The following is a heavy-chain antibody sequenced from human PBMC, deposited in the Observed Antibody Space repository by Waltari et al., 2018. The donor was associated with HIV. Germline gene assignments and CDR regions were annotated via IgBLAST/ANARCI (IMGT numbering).Heavy chain of an antibody. Sequence: QVRIVQWGEGLLKPSETLSVTCAVYNVRFHAFYWGWMRQAPGKGPEWIGEVSHRGATNYNPSLKSRVSLEVDISMYHFSLKLKSVIDADTATYYCGRVDPNDGGTFDV. CDR1: NVRFHAFY. CDR3: GRVDPNDGGTFDV. J-gene: IGHJ3*01. D-gene: IGHD2-8*01. CDR2: VSHRGAT. V-gene: IGHV4-34*01.